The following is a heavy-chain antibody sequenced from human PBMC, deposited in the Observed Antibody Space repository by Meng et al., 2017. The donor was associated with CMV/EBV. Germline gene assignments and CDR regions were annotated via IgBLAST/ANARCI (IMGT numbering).Heavy chain of an antibody. CDR2: IYYGGST. J-gene: IGHJ4*02. CDR1: GDSISSGNYY. D-gene: IGHD1-1*01. Sequence: GSLRLSCTVSGDSISSGNYYWGWIRQPPGKGLEWIGSIYYGGSTYYNPSLKSRVIISVDTSKNQFSLKLTSVTAADTAVYYCARGRTVLGFRRPIDYWGQGTLVTVSS. CDR3: ARGRTVLGFRRPIDY. V-gene: IGHV4-39*07.